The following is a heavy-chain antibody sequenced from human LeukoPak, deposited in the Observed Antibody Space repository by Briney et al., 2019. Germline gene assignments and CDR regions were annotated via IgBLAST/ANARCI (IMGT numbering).Heavy chain of an antibody. J-gene: IGHJ4*02. Sequence: LSLTCTVSGGSISSGGYYWSWIRQHPGKGLEWVSAISGSGGSTYYADSVKGRFTISRDNSKNTLYLQMNSLRAEDTAVYYCAPRAATVTIPYWGQGTLVTVSS. CDR1: GGSISSGGYY. D-gene: IGHD4-17*01. CDR2: ISGSGGST. CDR3: APRAATVTIPY. V-gene: IGHV3-23*01.